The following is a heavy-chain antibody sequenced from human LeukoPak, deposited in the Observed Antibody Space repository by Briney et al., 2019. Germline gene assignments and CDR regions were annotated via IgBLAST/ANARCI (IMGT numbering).Heavy chain of an antibody. J-gene: IGHJ4*02. CDR2: IYFSGTT. CDR3: GRRPAVDGPIDN. Sequence: SETLSLTCVVSGVSLHRSFWTWVRQPPGKGLEWIGRIYFSGTTDYSPSLKSRLTLSIDTSKNQFSLRLASMTAADTAVYFCGRRPAVDGPIDNWGQGILVAVSS. D-gene: IGHD3/OR15-3a*01. V-gene: IGHV4-59*01. CDR1: GVSLHRSF.